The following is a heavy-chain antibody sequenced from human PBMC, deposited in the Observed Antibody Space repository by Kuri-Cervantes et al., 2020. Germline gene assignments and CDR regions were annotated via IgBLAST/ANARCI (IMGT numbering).Heavy chain of an antibody. CDR2: IYHSGNT. Sequence: SETLSLTCTVSGGSISSYYWSWIRQPPGKGLQWIGSIYHSGNTYHNPSLKRRVTISVDTSKNQLSLKLNSVTAADTAVYYCAIATHYYDSSGPDYWGQGTLVTVSS. V-gene: IGHV4-59*04. CDR3: AIATHYYDSSGPDY. D-gene: IGHD3-22*01. J-gene: IGHJ4*02. CDR1: GGSISSYY.